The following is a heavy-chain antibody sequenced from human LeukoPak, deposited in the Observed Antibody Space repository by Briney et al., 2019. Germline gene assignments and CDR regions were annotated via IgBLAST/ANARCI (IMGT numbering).Heavy chain of an antibody. V-gene: IGHV4-30-2*01. CDR3: ASEYYYDSSGYYYMGYFDY. CDR1: GGSISSGGYS. Sequence: SSQTLSLTCAVSGGSISSGGYSWSWIRQPPGKGLEWIGYIYHSGSTYYNPSLKSRVTISVDTSKNQFSLKLSSVTAADTAVYYCASEYYYDSSGYYYMGYFDYWGQGTLVTVSS. J-gene: IGHJ4*02. D-gene: IGHD3-22*01. CDR2: IYHSGST.